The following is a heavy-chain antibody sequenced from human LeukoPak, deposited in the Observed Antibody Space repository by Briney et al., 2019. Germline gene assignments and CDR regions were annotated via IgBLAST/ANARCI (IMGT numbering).Heavy chain of an antibody. CDR3: ARGRRTVGSGYYPYFYYYMDV. CDR2: INHSERP. J-gene: IGHJ6*03. CDR1: EGSFSGYY. V-gene: IGHV4-34*01. D-gene: IGHD3-3*01. Sequence: SETLSLTCAVYEGSFSGYYWTWIRQPPGKGLEWIGEINHSERPNYNPSLKSRVTISADTSKNQFSLKLSSVTAADTAVFHCARGRRTVGSGYYPYFYYYMDVWGKGTTVTVSS.